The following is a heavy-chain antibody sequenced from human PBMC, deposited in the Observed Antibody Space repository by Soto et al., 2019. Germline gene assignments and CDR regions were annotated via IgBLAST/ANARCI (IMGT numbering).Heavy chain of an antibody. CDR3: ARCGGYDSFDF. V-gene: IGHV4-30-2*01. CDR2: ISHLETT. D-gene: IGHD2-21*01. J-gene: IGHJ4*02. Sequence: PSETLSLTCTVSGVTISDGGYSWSWIRQGPGKGLEWVGYISHLETTNYNPSFKSRISLSIDRTKNQFSLSLSSMTAADTAVYYCARCGGYDSFDFWGQGIQVTVSS. CDR1: GVTISDGGYS.